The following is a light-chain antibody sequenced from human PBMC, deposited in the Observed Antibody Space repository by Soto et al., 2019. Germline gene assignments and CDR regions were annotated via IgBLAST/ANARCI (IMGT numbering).Light chain of an antibody. CDR3: SSYTSSSIV. V-gene: IGLV2-14*01. J-gene: IGLJ3*02. CDR2: EVS. CDR1: SSDVGGYNY. Sequence: QSALTQPAAVSGSPGQSITISCTGTSSDVGGYNYVSWYQQHPGKAPKLMIYEVSNRPSGVSNRFSGSKSGNTASLTISGLQAEDEADYYCSSYTSSSIVFGGATKLTVI.